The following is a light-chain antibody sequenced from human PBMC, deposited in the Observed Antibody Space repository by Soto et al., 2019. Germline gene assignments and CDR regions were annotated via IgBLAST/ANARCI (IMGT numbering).Light chain of an antibody. V-gene: IGLV2-14*03. J-gene: IGLJ1*01. CDR2: DDS. CDR3: SSYTTSNTRQIV. Sequence: SALTQPVSVYGSPGQSITISCTGTSSDVGGYNYVSWYQHHPGKAPKLIIYDDSNRPSGVSIRFSGSKSDNTASLTISGLQPEDEADYHCSSYTTSNTRQIVFGTGTKVTVL. CDR1: SSDVGGYNY.